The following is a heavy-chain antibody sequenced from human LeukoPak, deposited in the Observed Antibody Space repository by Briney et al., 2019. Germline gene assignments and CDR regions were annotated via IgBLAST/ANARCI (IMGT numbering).Heavy chain of an antibody. J-gene: IGHJ4*02. CDR2: IIPIFGTA. V-gene: IGHV1-69*05. Sequence: SVKVSCKASGCTFSSYAISWLRQAPGQGLDWMRGIIPIFGTANYAQKFQGRAPITTDESTSTAYMELSSLGSEDRVVYYCARVSPYSSGWYGCYFDYGGQGTLVTVSS. D-gene: IGHD6-19*01. CDR3: ARVSPYSSGWYGCYFDY. CDR1: GCTFSSYA.